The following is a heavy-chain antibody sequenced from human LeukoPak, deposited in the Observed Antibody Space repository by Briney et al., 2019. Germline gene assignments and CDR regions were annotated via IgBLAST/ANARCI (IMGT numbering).Heavy chain of an antibody. CDR1: GGSISSSSYY. V-gene: IGHV4-39*01. Sequence: SETLSLTCTVSGGSISSSSYYWGWIRQPPGKGLEWIGSIYYSGSTYYNPSLKSRVTISVDTSKNQFSLKLSSVTAADTAVYYCARLAYSSGWYSLFDCWGQGTLVTVSS. CDR3: ARLAYSSGWYSLFDC. D-gene: IGHD6-19*01. J-gene: IGHJ4*02. CDR2: IYYSGST.